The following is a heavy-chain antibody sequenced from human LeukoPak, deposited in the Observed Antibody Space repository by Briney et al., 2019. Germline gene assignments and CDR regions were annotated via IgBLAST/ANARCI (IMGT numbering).Heavy chain of an antibody. V-gene: IGHV5-51*01. Sequence: GAALKISCKGLGYSFSSYWNAWVRQRPGKGLGWMGIIYPGGSETRHDPSFQGQVTISADMSTSTAYLQWSSLRASDTAMYYCARASRDGYNQNFDHWGQGTLVTVSS. CDR3: ARASRDGYNQNFDH. J-gene: IGHJ4*02. CDR1: GYSFSSYW. D-gene: IGHD5-24*01. CDR2: IYPGGSET.